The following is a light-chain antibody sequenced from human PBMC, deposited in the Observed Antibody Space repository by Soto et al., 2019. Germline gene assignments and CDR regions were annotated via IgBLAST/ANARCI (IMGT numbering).Light chain of an antibody. CDR3: LQSYTPSWT. Sequence: AIRMTQSPSSFSASTGDRVTITCRASQGISSYLAWYQQKPGKAPKLLIYAASTLQSGVPSRFSGTGSGTDFTLTISSLQPEDFATYYCLQSYTPSWTFGQGTKVDIK. CDR2: AAS. V-gene: IGKV1-8*01. CDR1: QGISSY. J-gene: IGKJ1*01.